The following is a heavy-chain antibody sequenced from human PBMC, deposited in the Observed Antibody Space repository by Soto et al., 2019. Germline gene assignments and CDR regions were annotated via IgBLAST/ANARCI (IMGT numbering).Heavy chain of an antibody. CDR1: GFSLSTSGVG. CDR2: IYWDGDK. V-gene: IGHV2-5*02. J-gene: IGHJ4*02. CDR3: AHSPNCSGGSCYYFDY. Sequence: QITLKESGPTLVKPTQTLTLTCTFSGFSLSTSGVGVGWIRQPPGKALEWLALIYWDGDKRYSPSLKSRLTITKDTSKNQVVLTMTNMDPVDTATYYCAHSPNCSGGSCYYFDYWGQGTLVTVSS. D-gene: IGHD2-15*01.